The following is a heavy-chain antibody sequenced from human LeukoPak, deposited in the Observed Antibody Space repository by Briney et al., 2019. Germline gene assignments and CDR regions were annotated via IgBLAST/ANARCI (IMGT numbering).Heavy chain of an antibody. V-gene: IGHV3-21*01. J-gene: IGHJ4*02. CDR1: GFTFSSYS. CDR2: ISSSGSYI. Sequence: PGGSLRLSCAASGFTFSSYSMNWVRQAPGKGLEWVSSISSSGSYIYYADSVKGRFTISRDNAKNSLYLQMNSLRAEDTAVYYCARITADYSSSSGYWGQRTLVTVSS. CDR3: ARITADYSSSSGY. D-gene: IGHD6-6*01.